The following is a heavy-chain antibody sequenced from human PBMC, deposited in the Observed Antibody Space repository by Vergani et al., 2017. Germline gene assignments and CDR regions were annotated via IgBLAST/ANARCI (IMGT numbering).Heavy chain of an antibody. CDR1: GFTFSDYY. CDR3: ARVRGLLWFGEPPYFDY. CDR2: ISSSSSYT. Sequence: QVQLVESGGGLVKPGGSLRLTCAASGFTFSDYYMSWIRQAPGKGLEWVSYISSSSSYTEYADSVKGRFTISRDNAKNSLYLQMNSLRAEDTAVYYCARVRGLLWFGEPPYFDYWGQGTLVTVSS. J-gene: IGHJ4*02. V-gene: IGHV3-11*06. D-gene: IGHD3-10*01.